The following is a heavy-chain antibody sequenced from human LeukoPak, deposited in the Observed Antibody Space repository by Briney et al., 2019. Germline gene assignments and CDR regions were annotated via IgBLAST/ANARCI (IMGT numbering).Heavy chain of an antibody. Sequence: GGSLRLSCAVSGFTLSSYWMSWVRQAPGKGVEWVANIKYDGSEKDYVDSVKGRFTISRDNAKNSLYLQMNSLRAEDTAVYYCARDMAPAGLFFDYWGQGTLATVSS. J-gene: IGHJ4*02. CDR2: IKYDGSEK. CDR1: GFTLSSYW. V-gene: IGHV3-7*01. D-gene: IGHD6-13*01. CDR3: ARDMAPAGLFFDY.